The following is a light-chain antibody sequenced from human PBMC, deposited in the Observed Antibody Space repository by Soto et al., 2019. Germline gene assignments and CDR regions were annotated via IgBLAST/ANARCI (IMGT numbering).Light chain of an antibody. CDR1: ELGDRN. Sequence: SYELTQSSSVSVSPGQTASITCSGDELGDRNVCWYQQKPDQSPVLIIYQDARRPSGIPERFSGSNSGNTATLTISGTQAVDEADYYCQAWVSGTVVFGGGTKLTVL. V-gene: IGLV3-1*01. CDR3: QAWVSGTVV. J-gene: IGLJ2*01. CDR2: QDA.